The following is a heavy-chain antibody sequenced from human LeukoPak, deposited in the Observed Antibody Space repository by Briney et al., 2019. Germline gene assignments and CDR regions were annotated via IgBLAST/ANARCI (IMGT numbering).Heavy chain of an antibody. CDR2: INSDGSST. J-gene: IGHJ5*01. Sequence: GGSLRLSCAASGFTFSSYWMHWVRQAPGKGLVWVSRINSDGSSTSYADSVKGRFTISRDNAKNSLFLQVNSLTAEDTAVYYCARAEGGDRGWFDSWGQGTLVTVSS. CDR3: ARAEGGDRGWFDS. CDR1: GFTFSSYW. D-gene: IGHD3-16*01. V-gene: IGHV3-74*01.